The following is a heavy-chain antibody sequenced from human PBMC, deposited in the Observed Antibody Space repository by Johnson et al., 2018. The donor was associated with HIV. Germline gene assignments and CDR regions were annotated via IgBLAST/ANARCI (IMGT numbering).Heavy chain of an antibody. Sequence: VQLVESGGGLVQPGGSLRLSCAASGFTFSSYWMSWVRQAPGKGLEWVANIKQEGSEKYYMDSEKGRITISRDNAKNSLYLQMNSLRAEDTAVYYCARRRRDVYLFGIGGQGTMVTVSS. V-gene: IGHV3-7*02. J-gene: IGHJ3*02. CDR1: GFTFSSYW. D-gene: IGHD5-24*01. CDR3: ARRRRDVYLFGI. CDR2: IKQEGSEK.